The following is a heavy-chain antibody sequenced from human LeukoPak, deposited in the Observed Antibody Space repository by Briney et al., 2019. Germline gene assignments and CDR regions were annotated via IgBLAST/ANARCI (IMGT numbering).Heavy chain of an antibody. CDR3: ARDRSSVWEELYYFDY. D-gene: IGHD6-19*01. CDR1: GFTFSSYG. CDR2: ISYDGSNK. J-gene: IGHJ4*02. Sequence: GGSLRLSCAASGFTFSSYGMHWVRQAPGKGLEWVAVISYDGSNKYYADSVKGRFTISRDNSKNTLYLQMNSLRAEDTAVYYCARDRSSVWEELYYFDYWGQGTLVTVSS. V-gene: IGHV3-30*03.